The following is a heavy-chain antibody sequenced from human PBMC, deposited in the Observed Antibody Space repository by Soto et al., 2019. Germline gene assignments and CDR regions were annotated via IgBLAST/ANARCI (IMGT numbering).Heavy chain of an antibody. V-gene: IGHV4-30-4*01. Sequence: SETLSLTCTVSGGSISSGDYYWSWIRQPPGKGLEWIGYIYYSGSTYYNPSLKSRVTISVDTSKNQFSLKLSSVTAADTAVYYCERRAEVSFFDYWGQGTLVTVSS. CDR2: IYYSGST. J-gene: IGHJ4*02. D-gene: IGHD4-4*01. CDR1: GGSISSGDYY. CDR3: ERRAEVSFFDY.